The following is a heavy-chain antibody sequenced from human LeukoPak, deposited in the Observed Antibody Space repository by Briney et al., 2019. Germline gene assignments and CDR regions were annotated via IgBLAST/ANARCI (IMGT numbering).Heavy chain of an antibody. CDR3: GRALKYDSDSANEYYKYSQH. J-gene: IGHJ1*01. D-gene: IGHD3-22*01. Sequence: PGGSLRLSCAASGFTVSNYSMSWVRQAPGKGLEWVAVIYDDGSTYHTDSVKGRFSISSDNSKTEAYLQMSSLRAEDTAVYYCGRALKYDSDSANEYYKYSQHWGQGTLVTVSS. V-gene: IGHV3-66*01. CDR2: IYDDGST. CDR1: GFTVSNYS.